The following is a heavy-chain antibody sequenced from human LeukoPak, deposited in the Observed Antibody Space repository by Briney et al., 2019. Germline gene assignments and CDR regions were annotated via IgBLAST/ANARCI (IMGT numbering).Heavy chain of an antibody. CDR2: ISYDGSNK. CDR3: ARDGIADY. D-gene: IGHD1-26*01. CDR1: GFTFSSYG. Sequence: GGPLRLSCAASGFTFSSYGMHWVRQAPGKGLEWVAVISYDGSNKYYADSVKGRFTISRDNAKNSLYLQMNSLRAEDTAVYYCARDGIADYWGQGTLVTVSS. J-gene: IGHJ4*02. V-gene: IGHV3-30*03.